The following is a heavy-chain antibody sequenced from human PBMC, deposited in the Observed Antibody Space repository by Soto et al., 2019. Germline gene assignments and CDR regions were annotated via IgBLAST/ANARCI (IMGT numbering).Heavy chain of an antibody. CDR3: AREGEFNIQDYYYYYGLDV. CDR2: ISYDGINK. J-gene: IGHJ6*02. CDR1: GFAFRTYG. Sequence: QVHLVESGGGVVQPGRSLRLSCAATGFAFRTYGMHWVRRAPGKGLEWLAVISYDGINKNHADSVQGRFTISRDKSKSTLSLQKDSRRVEDTAVYYCAREGEFNIQDYYYYYGLDVWGQGTPVTVSS. V-gene: IGHV3-30*19. D-gene: IGHD3-16*01.